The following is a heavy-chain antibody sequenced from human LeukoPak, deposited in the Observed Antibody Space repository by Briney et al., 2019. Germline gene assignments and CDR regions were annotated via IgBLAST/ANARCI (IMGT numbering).Heavy chain of an antibody. V-gene: IGHV4-34*01. CDR1: GGSFSGYY. CDR3: ARNSYNWNSMQLRWFDP. CDR2: INHSGST. D-gene: IGHD1-7*01. J-gene: IGHJ5*02. Sequence: SETLSLTCAVYGGSFSGYYWSWIRQPPGKGLEWIGEINHSGSTNYNPSLKSRVTISVDTSKNQFSLKLSSVTAADTAVYYCARNSYNWNSMQLRWFDPWGQGTLVTVSS.